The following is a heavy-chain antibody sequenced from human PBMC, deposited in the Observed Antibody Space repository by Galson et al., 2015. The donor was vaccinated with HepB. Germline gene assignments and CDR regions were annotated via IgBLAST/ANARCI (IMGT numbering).Heavy chain of an antibody. J-gene: IGHJ4*02. V-gene: IGHV6-1*01. D-gene: IGHD2-8*01. Sequence: CAISGDSVSSDTAAWNWIRQSPSRGLEWLGRTFYRSKWYSEYAVSVKSRITISPDTPKNQLSLQLNSVTPEDTAVCYCARVSKGFGYCTTTTCNAFNSWGQGTLVTVSS. CDR1: GDSVSSDTAA. CDR2: TFYRSKWYS. CDR3: ARVSKGFGYCTTTTCNAFNS.